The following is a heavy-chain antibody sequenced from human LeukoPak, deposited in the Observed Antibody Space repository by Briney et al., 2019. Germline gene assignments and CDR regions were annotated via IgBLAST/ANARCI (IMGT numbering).Heavy chain of an antibody. Sequence: AAAVTVSFKSSVYTFTSYGISWVRQAPAQGVEGVGWISAYNGNTNYAQKLQGRVTMTTDTSTNTAYMELRSLRSDDTAVYCCARDTSGSGSQDYWGQGTLVTVSS. D-gene: IGHD3-10*01. CDR2: ISAYNGNT. J-gene: IGHJ4*02. CDR3: ARDTSGSGSQDY. V-gene: IGHV1-18*01. CDR1: VYTFTSYG.